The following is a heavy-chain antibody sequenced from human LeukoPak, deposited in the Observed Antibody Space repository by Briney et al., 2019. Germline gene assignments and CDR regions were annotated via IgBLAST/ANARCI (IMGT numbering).Heavy chain of an antibody. CDR1: GFTFNIYE. CDR2: IYYSGST. J-gene: IGHJ4*02. CDR3: ARQANILLWFGELSK. V-gene: IGHV4-59*04. Sequence: PGGSLRLSCEASGFTFNIYEMNWVRQAPGKGLEWIGSIYYSGSTYYNPSLKSRVTISVDTSKNQFSLKLSSVTAADTAVYYCARQANILLWFGELSKWGQGTLVTVSS. D-gene: IGHD3-10*01.